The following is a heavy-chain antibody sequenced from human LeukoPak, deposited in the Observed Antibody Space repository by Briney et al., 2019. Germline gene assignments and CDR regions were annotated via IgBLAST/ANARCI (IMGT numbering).Heavy chain of an antibody. V-gene: IGHV3-53*01. J-gene: IGHJ3*02. CDR2: IYSGGST. CDR3: ARAWTAVASGAFDI. D-gene: IGHD6-19*01. CDR1: GFTVSSNY. Sequence: GGSLRLSCAASGFTVSSNYMSWVRQAPGKGLEWVSVIYSGGSTYYADSVKGRFTISRDNSKNTLYLQMNSLRAEDTAVYYCARAWTAVASGAFDIWGQGTMVTVSS.